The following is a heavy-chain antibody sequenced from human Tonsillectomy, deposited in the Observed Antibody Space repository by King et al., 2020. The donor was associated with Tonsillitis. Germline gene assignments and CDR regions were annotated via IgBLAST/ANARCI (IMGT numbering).Heavy chain of an antibody. J-gene: IGHJ4*02. Sequence: QLQESGPGLVKPSETLSLTCTVSGGSISSYYWSWIRQPAGKGLEWIGRIYTSGSTNYNPSLKSRVTMSVDTSKNQFSLKLSSVTAADTALYYCARAGLSSYYYFWCGYYTPYYFDYWGQGTLVTVSS. CDR2: IYTSGST. V-gene: IGHV4-4*07. CDR3: ARAGLSSYYYFWCGYYTPYYFDY. D-gene: IGHD3-3*01. CDR1: GGSISSYY.